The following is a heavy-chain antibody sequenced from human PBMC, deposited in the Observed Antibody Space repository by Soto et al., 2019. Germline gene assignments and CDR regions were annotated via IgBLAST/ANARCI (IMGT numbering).Heavy chain of an antibody. V-gene: IGHV4-59*02. D-gene: IGHD3-16*02. CDR2: IYNSGST. J-gene: IGHJ4*02. CDR1: GASVSSHY. CDR3: ARTVIGGFVY. Sequence: QVKLQESGPGLVKPSETLSLTCTVSGASVSSHYWSWIRQPPGKGLEWIAYIYNSGSTNYNPSLKSRVTMSVDTSKNQFSLKLSSVTAADTAVYYCARTVIGGFVYWGQGTLVTVSS.